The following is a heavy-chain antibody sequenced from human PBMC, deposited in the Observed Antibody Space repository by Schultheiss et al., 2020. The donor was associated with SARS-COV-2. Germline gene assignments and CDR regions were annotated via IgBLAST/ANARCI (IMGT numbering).Heavy chain of an antibody. CDR3: ARGKLGIAARRGWFDP. Sequence: SETLSLTCTVSGGSISSVYYWGWIRQPPGKGLEWIGGIYHSGSTNYNPSLKSRVTISVDTSKNQFSLKLSSVTAADTAVYYCARGKLGIAARRGWFDPWGQGTLVTVSS. V-gene: IGHV4-38-2*02. CDR2: IYHSGST. J-gene: IGHJ5*02. CDR1: GGSISSVYY. D-gene: IGHD6-6*01.